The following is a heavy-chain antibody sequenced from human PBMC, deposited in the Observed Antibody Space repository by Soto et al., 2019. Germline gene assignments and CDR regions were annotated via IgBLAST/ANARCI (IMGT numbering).Heavy chain of an antibody. D-gene: IGHD3-10*01. CDR2: INPIIGTT. CDR1: GGTFSSYA. V-gene: IGHV1-69*05. Sequence: ASVKVSCKASGGTFSSYAISWVRQAPGQGLEWMGGINPIIGTTNYAQKFQGRVTITTDKSTSTAYIELSNLRSDDTAEYYCARDDGSGSYVFDPWGQGTLVTVSS. J-gene: IGHJ5*02. CDR3: ARDDGSGSYVFDP.